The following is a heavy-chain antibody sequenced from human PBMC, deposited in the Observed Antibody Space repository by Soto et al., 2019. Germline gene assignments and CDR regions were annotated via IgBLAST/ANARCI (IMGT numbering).Heavy chain of an antibody. CDR3: ARIVVIPAAPDYYNYYGVDV. CDR2: MYYSGST. J-gene: IGHJ6*02. D-gene: IGHD2-2*01. Sequence: SQTLCLTWSVSGDSIISSNCCWAWIRQSPGKGLEWIGNMYYSGSTYYNLSLKSRVTMSVDTSKNQFSLKISSVTAADTSVYYCARIVVIPAAPDYYNYYGVDVWGQGTTLTVSS. V-gene: IGHV4-39*01. CDR1: GDSIISSNCC.